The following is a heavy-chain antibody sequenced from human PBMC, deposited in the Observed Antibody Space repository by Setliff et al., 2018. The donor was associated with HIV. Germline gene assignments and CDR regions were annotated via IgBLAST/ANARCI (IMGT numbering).Heavy chain of an antibody. D-gene: IGHD6-19*01. J-gene: IGHJ6*02. CDR3: ARVLIAVAGTGYYYYGMDV. CDR2: IIPIFGTA. V-gene: IGHV1-69*05. CDR1: GGTFSSYA. Sequence: SVKVSCKASGGTFSSYASSWVRQAPGQGLEWMGGIIPIFGTANYAQKFQGRVTITTDESTSTAHMELRRLGSEDTAVYYGARVLIAVAGTGYYYYGMDVWGQGTTVTVSS.